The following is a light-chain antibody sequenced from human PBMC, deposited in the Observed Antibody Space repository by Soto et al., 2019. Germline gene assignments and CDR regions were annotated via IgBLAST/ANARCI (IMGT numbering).Light chain of an antibody. CDR3: QQANSFPLT. J-gene: IGKJ4*01. Sequence: DIVWTQCRVTRSLSPEYKPSLSCRVSQTITSSFLAWYQQKPGQAPRLLISAASSRATGIPDRFSGSGSETDFTLTISSLQPEDFATYYCQQANSFPLTFGGGTKVDIK. V-gene: IGKV3D-20*02. CDR2: AAS. CDR1: QTITSSF.